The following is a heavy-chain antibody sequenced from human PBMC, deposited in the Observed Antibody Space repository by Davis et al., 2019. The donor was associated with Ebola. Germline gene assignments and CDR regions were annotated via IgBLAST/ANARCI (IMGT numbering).Heavy chain of an antibody. CDR1: GIIFSSYE. D-gene: IGHD4-23*01. V-gene: IGHV3-69-1*01. CDR2: ISSSSNI. CDR3: ASVDNGGNSDY. J-gene: IGHJ4*02. Sequence: GESLKIPFAALGIIFSSYEMNWVRQAPAKGLEWVASISSSSNIYYADSVKRRFTIYRDNAKNSLYLQMNSLRAEDTAVYYCASVDNGGNSDYWGQGTLVTVSS.